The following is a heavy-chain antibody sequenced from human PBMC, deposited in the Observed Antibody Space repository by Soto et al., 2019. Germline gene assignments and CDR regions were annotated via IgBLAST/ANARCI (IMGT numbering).Heavy chain of an antibody. V-gene: IGHV1-8*01. CDR1: GYTFTNYD. D-gene: IGHD7-27*01. CDR3: ARSRGGTGVHFDF. J-gene: IGHJ4*02. CDR2: MNPDSGDT. Sequence: ASVKVSCKASGYTFTNYDINWVRQATGQGPEWMGWMNPDSGDTGYVPNFQGRVTMTRSTSISTAYMELSDLRSEDTAVYYCARSRGGTGVHFDFWGQGTQVTVSS.